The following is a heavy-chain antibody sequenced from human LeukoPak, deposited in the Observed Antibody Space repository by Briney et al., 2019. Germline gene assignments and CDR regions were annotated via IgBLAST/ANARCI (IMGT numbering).Heavy chain of an antibody. Sequence: GGSLRLSCAASGFTFSSYAMSWVRQAPGKGLEWVSAISGSGGSTYYAGSVKGRFTISRDNSKNTLYLQMNSLRAEDTAVYYCAKDRRAGTVDTMDVWGKGTTVTVSS. J-gene: IGHJ6*04. D-gene: IGHD1-14*01. CDR3: AKDRRAGTVDTMDV. V-gene: IGHV3-23*01. CDR1: GFTFSSYA. CDR2: ISGSGGST.